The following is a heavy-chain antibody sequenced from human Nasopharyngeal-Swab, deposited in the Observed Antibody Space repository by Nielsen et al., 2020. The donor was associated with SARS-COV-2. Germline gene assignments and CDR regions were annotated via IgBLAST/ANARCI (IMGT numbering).Heavy chain of an antibody. J-gene: IGHJ4*02. Sequence: GESLKISCAASGFTFSSYAMSWVRQAPGKGLEWVSAISGSGDSTYYADSVKGRFTISRDNSKNTLYLQMNSLRAEDTAVYYCAKDWSSRGYCSGGSCYPYYFDYWGQGTLVTVSS. D-gene: IGHD2-15*01. V-gene: IGHV3-23*01. CDR2: ISGSGDST. CDR3: AKDWSSRGYCSGGSCYPYYFDY. CDR1: GFTFSSYA.